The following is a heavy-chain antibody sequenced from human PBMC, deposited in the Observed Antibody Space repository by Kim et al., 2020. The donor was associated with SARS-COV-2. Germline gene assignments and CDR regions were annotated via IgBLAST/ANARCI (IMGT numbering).Heavy chain of an antibody. V-gene: IGHV3-30*04. CDR2: ISYDGSNK. J-gene: IGHJ6*02. CDR1: GFTFSSYA. D-gene: IGHD3-9*01. Sequence: GGSLRLSCAASGFTFSSYAMHWVRQAPGKGLEWVAVISYDGSNKYYADSVKGRFTISRDNSKNTLYLQMNSLRAEDTAVYYCARDRRGAVLRYLSPAMDVWGQGTTVTVSS. CDR3: ARDRRGAVLRYLSPAMDV.